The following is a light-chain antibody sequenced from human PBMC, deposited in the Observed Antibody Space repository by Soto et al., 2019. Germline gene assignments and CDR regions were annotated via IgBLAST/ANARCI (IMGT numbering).Light chain of an antibody. J-gene: IGKJ1*01. CDR1: LSLSSSY. Sequence: EIVLTQSPGTLSMSPGERATLSCRSSLSLSSSYIAWYQQKRGQAPRLLIHGASNRATGIPDRFSGSGSGTDFTLTITRLEPEDFAVYYCQQYGGSPRTFGQGTKVDI. CDR2: GAS. V-gene: IGKV3-20*01. CDR3: QQYGGSPRT.